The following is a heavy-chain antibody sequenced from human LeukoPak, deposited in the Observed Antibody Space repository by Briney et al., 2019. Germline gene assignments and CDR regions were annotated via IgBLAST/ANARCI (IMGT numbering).Heavy chain of an antibody. V-gene: IGHV4-59*01. CDR3: GRAVAVFGTYYYMDV. CDR1: GGSISSYY. CDR2: IYYSGSN. D-gene: IGHD6-19*01. J-gene: IGHJ6*03. Sequence: PSETLSLTCTVSGGSISSYYWSWLRQPPGKGLEWLGYIYYSGSNNYNTSLKSRVTISVDTSKNQFSLKLSSVTAADTAVYYCGRAVAVFGTYYYMDVWGKGTTVTVSS.